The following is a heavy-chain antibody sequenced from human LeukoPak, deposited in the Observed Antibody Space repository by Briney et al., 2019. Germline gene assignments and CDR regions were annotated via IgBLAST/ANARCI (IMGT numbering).Heavy chain of an antibody. V-gene: IGHV4-34*01. CDR2: INHSGST. D-gene: IGHD2-2*02. Sequence: SETLSLTCAVYGGSFSGYYWSWIRQPPGKGREWIGEINHSGSTNYNPSLKSRVTISVDTSKNQFSLKLSSVTAADTAVYYCARGRRRGLIIVVVPAALRDYNWFDPWGQGTLVTVSS. CDR1: GGSFSGYY. CDR3: ARGRRRGLIIVVVPAALRDYNWFDP. J-gene: IGHJ5*02.